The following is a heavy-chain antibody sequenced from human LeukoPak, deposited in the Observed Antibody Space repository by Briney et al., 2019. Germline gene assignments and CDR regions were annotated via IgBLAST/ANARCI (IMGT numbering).Heavy chain of an antibody. CDR1: GGSISSYY. J-gene: IGHJ4*02. CDR3: ARHVKQLVELNYFDY. CDR2: IYTSGST. V-gene: IGHV4-4*07. Sequence: PSETLSLTCTVSGGSISSYYWSWIRQPAGKGLEWIGRIYTSGSTNYNPSLKSRVTMSVDTSKNQFSLKLSSVTAADTAVYYCARHVKQLVELNYFDYWGQGTLVTVSS. D-gene: IGHD6-6*01.